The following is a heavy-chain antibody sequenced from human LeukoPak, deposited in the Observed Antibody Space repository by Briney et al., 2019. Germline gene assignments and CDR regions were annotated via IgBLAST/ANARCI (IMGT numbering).Heavy chain of an antibody. CDR1: GFTFSSYA. D-gene: IGHD6-13*01. Sequence: GGSLKLFCAASGFTFSSYAMSWVRQAPGKGLEWVSAISGSGGSTYYADSVKGRFTISRDNAKNSLYLQMNSLRAEDTAVYYCARGLYSSSWYDFDYWGQGTLVTVSS. V-gene: IGHV3-23*01. CDR3: ARGLYSSSWYDFDY. J-gene: IGHJ4*02. CDR2: ISGSGGST.